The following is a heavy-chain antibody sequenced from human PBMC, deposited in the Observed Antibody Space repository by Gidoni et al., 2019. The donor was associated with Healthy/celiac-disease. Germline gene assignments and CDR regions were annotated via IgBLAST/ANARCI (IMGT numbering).Heavy chain of an antibody. D-gene: IGHD3-3*01. CDR1: GFTFSSYA. Sequence: QVQLVESGGGVVQPGRSLRLSCAASGFTFSSYAMHWVPQAPGKGLEWVAVISYDGSNKYYADSVKGRFTISRDNSKNTLYLQMNSLRAEDTAVYYCARGALRFLEWLLQVDYYYGMDVWGQGTTVTVSS. CDR2: ISYDGSNK. J-gene: IGHJ6*02. V-gene: IGHV3-30*16. CDR3: ARGALRFLEWLLQVDYYYGMDV.